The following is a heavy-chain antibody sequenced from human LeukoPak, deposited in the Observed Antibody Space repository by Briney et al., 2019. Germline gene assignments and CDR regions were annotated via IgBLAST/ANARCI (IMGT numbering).Heavy chain of an antibody. CDR1: GFTFSSYA. D-gene: IGHD3-22*01. J-gene: IGHJ1*01. CDR3: AKDNRPYYDSSGYWVFQH. V-gene: IGHV3-23*01. CDR2: ISGSGGST. Sequence: GGSLRLSRAASGFTFSSYAMSWVRQAPGKGLEWVSAISGSGGSTYYADSVKGRFTISRDNSKNTLYLQMNSLRAEDTAVYYCAKDNRPYYDSSGYWVFQHWGQGTLVTVSS.